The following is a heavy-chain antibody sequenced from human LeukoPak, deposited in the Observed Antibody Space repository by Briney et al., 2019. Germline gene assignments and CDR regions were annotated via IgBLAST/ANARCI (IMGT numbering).Heavy chain of an antibody. J-gene: IGHJ6*03. CDR3: ARGLTHKWLRTDYYYYVDV. CDR1: GGTLNTYA. D-gene: IGHD5-12*01. Sequence: SVKVSCKASGGTLNTYAVSWVRQAPGQGLEWMGGIIPIFGTANYAQKFQGRVTITADKSTSTAYMELSSLRSEDTAVYYCARGLTHKWLRTDYYYYVDVWGKGTTATVSS. CDR2: IIPIFGTA. V-gene: IGHV1-69*06.